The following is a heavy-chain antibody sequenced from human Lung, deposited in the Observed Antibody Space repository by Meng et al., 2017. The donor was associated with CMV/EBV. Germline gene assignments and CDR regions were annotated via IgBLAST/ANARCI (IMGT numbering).Heavy chain of an antibody. CDR2: IGHTGST. Sequence: CAVSGASISSGGYIWSWIRQPPGKGLEWIGYIGHTGSTYFNLSLKSRLRISVDTSSNRFSLRLSSVTAADTAVYYCARGYGNNPMAFDHWGQGTLVTVSS. J-gene: IGHJ4*02. CDR1: GASISSGGYI. V-gene: IGHV4-30-2*01. D-gene: IGHD1-14*01. CDR3: ARGYGNNPMAFDH.